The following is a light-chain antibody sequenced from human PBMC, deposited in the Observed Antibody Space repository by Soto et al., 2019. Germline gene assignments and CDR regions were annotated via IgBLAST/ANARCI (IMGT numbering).Light chain of an antibody. Sequence: EFVLTQSPGTLSLSPGERATLSCRASQSVSSDSLAWYQQKAGQAPRLVIYGASSRATGIPDRFSGSRSGSDFTLTISRLEPEDFAVYYCQQYGSSPYTFGQGTDVKIK. V-gene: IGKV3-20*01. J-gene: IGKJ2*01. CDR1: QSVSSDS. CDR3: QQYGSSPYT. CDR2: GAS.